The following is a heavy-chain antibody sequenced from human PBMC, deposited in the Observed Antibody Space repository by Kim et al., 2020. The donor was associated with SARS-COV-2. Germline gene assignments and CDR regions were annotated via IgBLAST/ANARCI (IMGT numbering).Heavy chain of an antibody. D-gene: IGHD6-13*01. Sequence: GGSLRLSCAASGFTFSSYGMHWVRQAPGKGLEWVAVISYDGSNKYYADSVKGRFTISRDNSKNTLYLQMNSLRAEDTAVYYCAKVARGSSSWYHRDYYYYGMDVWGQGTTVTVSS. CDR2: ISYDGSNK. CDR1: GFTFSSYG. J-gene: IGHJ6*02. CDR3: AKVARGSSSWYHRDYYYYGMDV. V-gene: IGHV3-30*18.